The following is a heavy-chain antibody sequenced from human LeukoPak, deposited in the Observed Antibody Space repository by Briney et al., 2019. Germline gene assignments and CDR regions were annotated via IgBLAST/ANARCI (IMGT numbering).Heavy chain of an antibody. CDR3: ARGGGDTAKSGFDY. J-gene: IGHJ4*02. CDR1: GFTFSSYW. Sequence: PGGSLRLSCAASGFTFSSYWMSWVRQAPGKGLEWVAHIKQDGSEKYYVDSVKGRFTISRDNAKNSLYLQMNSLRAEDTAVYYCARGGGDTAKSGFDYWGQGTLVTVSS. D-gene: IGHD5-18*01. CDR2: IKQDGSEK. V-gene: IGHV3-7*01.